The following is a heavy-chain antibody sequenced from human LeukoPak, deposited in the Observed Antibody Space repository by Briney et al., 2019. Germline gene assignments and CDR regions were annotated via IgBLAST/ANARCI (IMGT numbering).Heavy chain of an antibody. CDR2: INHSGST. CDR1: GGSFSGYY. J-gene: IGHJ4*02. Sequence: PSETLSLTCAVYGGSFSGYYWSWIRQPPGKGLEWNGEINHSGSTNYNPSLKSRVTISVDTSKNQFSLKLSSVTAADTAVYYCARFRPHLWFGELVVGFDYWGQGTLVTVSS. CDR3: ARFRPHLWFGELVVGFDY. D-gene: IGHD3-10*01. V-gene: IGHV4-34*01.